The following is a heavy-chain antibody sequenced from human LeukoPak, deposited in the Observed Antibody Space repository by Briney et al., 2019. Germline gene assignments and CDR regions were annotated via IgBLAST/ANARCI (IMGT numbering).Heavy chain of an antibody. D-gene: IGHD4-17*01. CDR2: IKEDGSEE. CDR1: RFTFSDYY. V-gene: IGHV3-7*01. J-gene: IGHJ2*01. CDR3: ARDLRAGGTWSYGVYFDL. Sequence: GGSLRLSCAASRFTFSDYYMTWVRQAPGRGLEWVANIKEDGSEENYVDSVKGRFTISRDNAKNSVYLLLNSLTPEDTAVYYCARDLRAGGTWSYGVYFDLWGRGTLVTVSS.